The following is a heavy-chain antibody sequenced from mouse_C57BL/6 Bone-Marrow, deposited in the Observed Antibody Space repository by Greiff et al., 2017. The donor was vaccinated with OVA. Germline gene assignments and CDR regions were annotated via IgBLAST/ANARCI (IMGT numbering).Heavy chain of an antibody. V-gene: IGHV3-6*01. CDR3: ARGVPITTVEAPFAY. D-gene: IGHD1-1*01. J-gene: IGHJ3*01. CDR1: GYSITSGYY. Sequence: EVHLVESGPGLVKPSQSLSLTCSVTGYSITSGYYWNWIRQFPGNKLEWMGYISYDGSNNYNPSLKNRISITRDTSKNQFFLKLNSVTTEDTATYYCARGVPITTVEAPFAYWGQGTLVTVSA. CDR2: ISYDGSN.